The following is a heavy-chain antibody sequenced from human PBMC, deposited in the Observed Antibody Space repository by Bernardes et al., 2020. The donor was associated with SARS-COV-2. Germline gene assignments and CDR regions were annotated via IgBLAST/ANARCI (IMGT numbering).Heavy chain of an antibody. CDR3: ARLPRLDGDYVGGYFDY. V-gene: IGHV3-7*01. CDR1: GFTFSSYW. Sequence: GGSLRLSCAASGFTFSSYWMSWVRQAPGKGLEWVANIKQDGSEKYYVDSVKGRFTISRDNAKNSLYLQMNSLRAEDTAVYYCARLPRLDGDYVGGYFDYWGQGTLVTVSS. D-gene: IGHD4-17*01. CDR2: IKQDGSEK. J-gene: IGHJ4*02.